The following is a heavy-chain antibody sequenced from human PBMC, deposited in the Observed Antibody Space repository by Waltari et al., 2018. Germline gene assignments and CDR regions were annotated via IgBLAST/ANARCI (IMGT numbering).Heavy chain of an antibody. CDR1: GFTFTYYS. D-gene: IGHD6-13*01. Sequence: QVQLVESGGGVVQPGRSLRLSCAASGFTFTYYSMHWVRQAPGKGLEWVALISYDGNNKYYADSMTGRFTISRDNSKNTLCLQMDNLTPEDTGVYFCVRGGCLATAAPDYWGQGTLVTVSS. V-gene: IGHV3-30-3*01. CDR2: ISYDGNNK. CDR3: VRGGCLATAAPDY. J-gene: IGHJ4*02.